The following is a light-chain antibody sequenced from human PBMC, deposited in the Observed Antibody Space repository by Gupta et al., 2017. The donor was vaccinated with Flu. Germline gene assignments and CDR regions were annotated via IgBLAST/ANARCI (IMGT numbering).Light chain of an antibody. CDR1: QSVSGN. CDR2: GAS. J-gene: IGKJ2*01. V-gene: IGKV3-15*01. Sequence: SPATLSVSPGERATRSCRASQSVSGNLDWYQQRPGQSPRLLIYGASSRANGVPGRFSGSGSETEFTLTSSSRQSEDFAVYYGQHDDNWHLFGQGTKLEIK. CDR3: QHDDNWHL.